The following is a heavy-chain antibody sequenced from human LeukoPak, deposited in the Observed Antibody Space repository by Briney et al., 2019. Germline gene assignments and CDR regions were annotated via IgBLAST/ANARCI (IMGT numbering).Heavy chain of an antibody. CDR1: GFTFSTYA. CDR2: VKEDGSDT. J-gene: IGHJ4*02. Sequence: PGGSLRLSCAASGFTFSTYAMTWVRQAPGRGLEWVARVKEDGSDTYYVDSVKGRFTISRDKAKKTVYLQMNSLRVEDTAAYYCAREWWYLDYWGQGTLVTVSS. D-gene: IGHD2-15*01. V-gene: IGHV3-7*03. CDR3: AREWWYLDY.